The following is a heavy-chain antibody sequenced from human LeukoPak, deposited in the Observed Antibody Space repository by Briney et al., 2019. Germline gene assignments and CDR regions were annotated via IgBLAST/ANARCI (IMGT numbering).Heavy chain of an antibody. CDR3: ARGRSWYGGGDAFDI. Sequence: ASVKVSCKASGYTFTGYYMHWVRQAPGQGLEWMGWINPNSGGTNYAQKFQGWVTMTRDTSISTAYMELSRLRSDDTAVYYCARGRSWYGGGDAFDIWGQGTMVTVSS. CDR2: INPNSGGT. D-gene: IGHD6-13*01. CDR1: GYTFTGYY. J-gene: IGHJ3*02. V-gene: IGHV1-2*04.